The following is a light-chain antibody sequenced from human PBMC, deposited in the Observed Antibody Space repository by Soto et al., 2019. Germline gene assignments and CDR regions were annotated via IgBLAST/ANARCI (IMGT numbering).Light chain of an antibody. CDR1: QGVSSNH. CDR2: GGS. CDR3: QQRRSWPPTIT. J-gene: IGKJ5*01. Sequence: DIVLTQSPGTLSLSRGERATLSCRASQGVSSNHLAWYQQKPGQAPRLLIYGGSSRATGIPVRFSGSGSETDFTLTITRLEPEDFAVYYCQQRRSWPPTITFGQGTRLEIK. V-gene: IGKV3D-20*02.